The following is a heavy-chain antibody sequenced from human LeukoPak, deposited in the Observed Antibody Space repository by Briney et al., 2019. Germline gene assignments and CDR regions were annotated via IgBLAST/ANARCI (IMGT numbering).Heavy chain of an antibody. CDR1: GFTFSSYS. D-gene: IGHD3-3*01. V-gene: IGHV3-21*01. CDR3: ARDGLRFLEWLLPNLYYMDV. J-gene: IGHJ6*03. Sequence: GGSLRLSCAASGFTFSSYSMNWVRQAPGKGLEWVSSISSSSSYIYYADSVKGRFTISRDNAKNSLYLQMNSLRAEDTAVYYCARDGLRFLEWLLPNLYYMDVWGKGTTVTVSS. CDR2: ISSSSSYI.